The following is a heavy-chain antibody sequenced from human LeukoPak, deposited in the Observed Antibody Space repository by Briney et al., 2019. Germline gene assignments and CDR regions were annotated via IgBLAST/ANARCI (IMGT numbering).Heavy chain of an antibody. D-gene: IGHD3-22*01. V-gene: IGHV1-46*01. Sequence: GASVKVSCKASGYRFTSYYMQWVRQAPGQGLEWMGIINPSGGSTNYAQKFQGRVTMTRDTSTSTVYMELSSLRSEDTAVYYCAVGLPYYDSSGYYYERWGQGTLVTVSS. J-gene: IGHJ4*02. CDR2: INPSGGST. CDR3: AVGLPYYDSSGYYYER. CDR1: GYRFTSYY.